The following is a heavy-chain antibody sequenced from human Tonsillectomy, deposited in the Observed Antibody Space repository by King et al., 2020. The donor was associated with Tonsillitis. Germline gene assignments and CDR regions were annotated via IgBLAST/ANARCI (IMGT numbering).Heavy chain of an antibody. J-gene: IGHJ4*02. CDR3: ALNYYGSGSYYEASDY. CDR1: GGAISSNSYY. CDR2: IYYSGST. Sequence: LQLQESGPGLVKPSETLSLTCIVSGGAISSNSYYWGWIRQPPGKGLEWIGTIYYSGSTYYNPSLRSRLTMSVDTSKNQFSLKLSSVTAADTAVYYCALNYYGSGSYYEASDYWGQGALVTVSS. V-gene: IGHV4-39*01. D-gene: IGHD3-10*01.